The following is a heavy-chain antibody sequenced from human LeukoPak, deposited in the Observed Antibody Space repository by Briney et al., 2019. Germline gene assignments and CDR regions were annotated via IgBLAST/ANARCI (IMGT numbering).Heavy chain of an antibody. V-gene: IGHV4-34*01. J-gene: IGHJ4*02. CDR1: GVSFSGYY. CDR3: ARGAPYYYGSGSTFDY. D-gene: IGHD3-10*01. CDR2: INHSGST. Sequence: SETLSLTCAVYGVSFSGYYWSWLRQPPGKGLEWIGEINHSGSTNYNPSLKSRVTISVDTSKNQFSLKLSSVTAADTAVYYCARGAPYYYGSGSTFDYWGQGTLVTVSS.